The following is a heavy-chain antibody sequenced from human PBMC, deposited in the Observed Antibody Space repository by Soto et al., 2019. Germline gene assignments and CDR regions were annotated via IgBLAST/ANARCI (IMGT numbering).Heavy chain of an antibody. V-gene: IGHV3-23*01. CDR1: GFTFSSYA. CDR2: ISGSGGST. CDR3: ARRGSGSYYDY. D-gene: IGHD1-26*01. Sequence: EVQLLESGGGLVQTGGSLRLSCAASGFTFSSYAMRWVRQAPGKGLEWVSAISGSGGSTYYADSVKGRFTISRDNSKNTLYRQMNSLRAEDTAVYYCARRGSGSYYDYWGQGTLVTVSS. J-gene: IGHJ4*02.